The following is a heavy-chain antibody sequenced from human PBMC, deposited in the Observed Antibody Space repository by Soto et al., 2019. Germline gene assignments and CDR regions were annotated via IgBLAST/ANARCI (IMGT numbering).Heavy chain of an antibody. J-gene: IGHJ3*01. CDR2: VKQDASEK. CDR3: ARGWRCALDF. D-gene: IGHD3-3*01. CDR1: GFTSNSYW. V-gene: IGHV3-7*01. Sequence: EVQLAESGGGLVQPGESLRLSCAASGFTSNSYWMHWVRQAPGTGVEWVANVKQDASEKNYVDSVKGRFTVSRDTAKNSLYLQRNSVSVEDTAVYYCARGWRCALDFWGQGTVVTVSS.